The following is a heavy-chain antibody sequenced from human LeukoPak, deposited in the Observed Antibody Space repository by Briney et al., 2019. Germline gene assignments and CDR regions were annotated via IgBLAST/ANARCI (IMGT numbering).Heavy chain of an antibody. V-gene: IGHV4-39*01. CDR3: ARHALYSSSWYFFDH. J-gene: IGHJ4*02. CDR1: GDSISSANYF. CDR2: IYYTGST. Sequence: SETLSLTCTVSGDSISSANYFWAWIRQPPGKGLEWIGTIYYTGSTYYNPSLESRLTMSVATSKNRFSLKLTSVTAADTAVYYCARHALYSSSWYFFDHWGQGTLVTVSS. D-gene: IGHD6-13*01.